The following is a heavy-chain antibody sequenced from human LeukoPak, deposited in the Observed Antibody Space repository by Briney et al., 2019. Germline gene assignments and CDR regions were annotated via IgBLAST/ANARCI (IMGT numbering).Heavy chain of an antibody. V-gene: IGHV4-39*07. D-gene: IGHD3-3*01. CDR2: IYYSGST. CDR3: ARGGGDYYYYMDV. CDR1: GGSISSSSYY. J-gene: IGHJ6*03. Sequence: SETLSLTCTVSGGSISSSSYYWGWIRQPPGKGREWIGSIYYSGSTYYNPSLKSRVTISVDTSKNHFSLKLSSVTAADTAVYYCARGGGDYYYYMDVWGKGTTVTVSS.